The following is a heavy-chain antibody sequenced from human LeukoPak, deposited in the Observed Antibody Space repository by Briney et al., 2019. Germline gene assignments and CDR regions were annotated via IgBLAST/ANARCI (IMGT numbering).Heavy chain of an antibody. Sequence: SETLSLTCTVSGGSISSYYWSWIRQPAGKGLEWIGRIYTSGSTNYNPSLKSRVTMSVDTSKNQFSLKLSPVTAADTAVYYCARDLGDCTNGVCYNWFDPWGQGTLVTVSS. D-gene: IGHD2-8*01. J-gene: IGHJ5*02. V-gene: IGHV4-4*07. CDR2: IYTSGST. CDR3: ARDLGDCTNGVCYNWFDP. CDR1: GGSISSYY.